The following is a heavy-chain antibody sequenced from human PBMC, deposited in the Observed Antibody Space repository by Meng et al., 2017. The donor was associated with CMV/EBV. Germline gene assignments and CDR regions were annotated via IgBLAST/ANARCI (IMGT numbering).Heavy chain of an antibody. CDR2: INHSGST. J-gene: IGHJ5*02. Sequence: QVEPPPWGAGLLKPSETLSLTCAVYGGSFSGYYWSWIRQPPGKGLEWIGEINHSGSTNYNPSLKSRVTISVDTSKNQFSLKLSSVTAADTAVYYCARGGNWFDPWGQGTLVTVSS. CDR1: GGSFSGYY. CDR3: ARGGNWFDP. V-gene: IGHV4-34*01.